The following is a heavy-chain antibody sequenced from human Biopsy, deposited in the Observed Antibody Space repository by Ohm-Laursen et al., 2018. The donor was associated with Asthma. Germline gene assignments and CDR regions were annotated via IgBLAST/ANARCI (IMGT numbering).Heavy chain of an antibody. CDR1: GFTFDDYA. CDR2: ISWNSGSL. CDR3: VRVWGGSAFDI. J-gene: IGHJ3*02. Sequence: SLRLSCTASGFTFDDYAMNWVRQAPGKALEWVSGISWNSGSLENADSVKGRFTVSRDNAKRTLYLQMNSLRAEDTALYYCVRVWGGSAFDIWGQGTMVTVSS. D-gene: IGHD3-16*01. V-gene: IGHV3-9*01.